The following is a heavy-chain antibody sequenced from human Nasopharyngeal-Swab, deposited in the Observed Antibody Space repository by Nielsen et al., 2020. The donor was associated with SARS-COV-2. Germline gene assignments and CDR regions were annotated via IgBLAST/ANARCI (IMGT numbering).Heavy chain of an antibody. D-gene: IGHD4-17*01. V-gene: IGHV4-31*03. CDR3: AREENGDYYGMDV. J-gene: IGHJ6*02. CDR1: GGSISSGGYY. Sequence: SETLSLTCTVSGGSISSGGYYWSWIRQHPGKGLEWIGYIHYSGSTYYNPSPKSRVTISVDTSKNQFSLKLSSVTAADTAVYYCAREENGDYYGMDVWGQGTTVTVSS. CDR2: IHYSGST.